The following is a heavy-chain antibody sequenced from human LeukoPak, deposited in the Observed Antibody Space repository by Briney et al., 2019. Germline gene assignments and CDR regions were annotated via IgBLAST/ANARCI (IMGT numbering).Heavy chain of an antibody. CDR1: GGSISTYY. CDR2: IYYSGST. CDR3: ARVSQWPTGFDY. V-gene: IGHV4-59*01. J-gene: IGHJ4*02. D-gene: IGHD6-19*01. Sequence: SETLSLTCTVSGGSISTYYWSWIRQPPGKGLEWIGYIYYSGSTNYNPSLESRVTISVDTSKNQFSLKVSSVTATDTAVYYCARVSQWPTGFDYWGQGTLVTVSS.